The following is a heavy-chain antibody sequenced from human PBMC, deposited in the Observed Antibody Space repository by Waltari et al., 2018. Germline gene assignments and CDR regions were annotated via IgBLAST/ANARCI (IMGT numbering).Heavy chain of an antibody. V-gene: IGHV3-21*01. CDR2: ISSSSSKI. J-gene: IGHJ3*02. D-gene: IGHD3-3*01. CDR1: GFIARTHG. CDR3: ARDRDYDFWSGYWGAFDI. Sequence: EVQLVESGGGLVTPGGSMRLSCPAPGFIARTHGLTWVCQAPGKGLEWVSLISSSSSKIFYADSVRGRFTVSRDNAKNSLYLQMNSLRVEDTAVYYCARDRDYDFWSGYWGAFDIWGQGTMVTVSS.